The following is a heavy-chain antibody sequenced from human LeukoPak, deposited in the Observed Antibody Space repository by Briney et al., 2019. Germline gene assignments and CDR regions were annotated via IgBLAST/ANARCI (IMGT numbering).Heavy chain of an antibody. V-gene: IGHV5-51*01. CDR2: IYPGDSEI. D-gene: IGHD3-10*01. CDR1: GYNFGSHW. Sequence: GKSLKISCQGSGYNFGSHWIGWVRQMPGKGLEWIGIIYPGDSEIRLTPSFQGQVTLSVDNSINTAYLQWSSLKASDAAMFYCARTVKQTFFFEHWGQGTPVSVSS. CDR3: ARTVKQTFFFEH. J-gene: IGHJ4*02.